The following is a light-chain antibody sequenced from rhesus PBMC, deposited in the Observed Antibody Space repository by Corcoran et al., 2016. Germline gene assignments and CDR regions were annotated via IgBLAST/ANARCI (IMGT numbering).Light chain of an antibody. Sequence: DIQMTQSPSSLSASVGDRVTITCRASENVNNYLNWYQQKPGKAPKLLIYKASTLQSWVPSRFSGSGSGTDYTFTISSRQPEDVATYYCQHGYGTPLTFGGGTKVELK. CDR1: ENVNNY. CDR3: QHGYGTPLT. J-gene: IGKJ4*01. V-gene: IGKV1-74*01. CDR2: KAS.